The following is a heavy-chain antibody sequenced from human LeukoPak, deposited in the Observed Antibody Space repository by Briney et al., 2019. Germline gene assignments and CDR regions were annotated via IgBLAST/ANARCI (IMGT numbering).Heavy chain of an antibody. CDR2: ISSSGSTI. CDR3: ASPLKYSSSWYTTDY. J-gene: IGHJ4*02. V-gene: IGHV3-11*04. Sequence: PGGSLRLSCAASGFTFSDYYMSWIRQAPGKGLEWVSYISSSGSTIYYADSVKGRFTISRDNAKNTLYLQMNSLRAEDTAVYYCASPLKYSSSWYTTDYWGQGTLVTVSS. CDR1: GFTFSDYY. D-gene: IGHD6-13*01.